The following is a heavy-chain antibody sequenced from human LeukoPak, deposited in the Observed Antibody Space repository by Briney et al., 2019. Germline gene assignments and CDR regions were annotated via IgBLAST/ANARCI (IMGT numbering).Heavy chain of an antibody. CDR1: GGSIGSGNYH. CDR2: IYTGGST. Sequence: SETLSLTCTVSGGSIGSGNYHWSWIRQPAGKGLEWIGHIYTGGSTNYNPSLKSRLTISVDTSKNQFSLNLSSMTAADTAVYYCARDSLYNFWSGYYHTTYYFDYWGQGTLVTISS. V-gene: IGHV4-61*09. J-gene: IGHJ4*02. CDR3: ARDSLYNFWSGYYHTTYYFDY. D-gene: IGHD3-3*01.